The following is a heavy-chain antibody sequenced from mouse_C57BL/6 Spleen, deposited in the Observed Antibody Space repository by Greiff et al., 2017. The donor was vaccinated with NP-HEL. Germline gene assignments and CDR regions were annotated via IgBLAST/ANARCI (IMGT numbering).Heavy chain of an antibody. D-gene: IGHD4-1*01. Sequence: VQLQQSGPELVKPGASVKISCKASGYAFSSSWMNWVKQRPGKGLEWIGRIYPGDGDTNYNGKFKGKATLTADKSSSTAYMQLSSLTSEDSSVYFCARNWEGYWGQGTTLTVSS. CDR3: ARNWEGY. J-gene: IGHJ2*01. CDR2: IYPGDGDT. V-gene: IGHV1-82*01. CDR1: GYAFSSSW.